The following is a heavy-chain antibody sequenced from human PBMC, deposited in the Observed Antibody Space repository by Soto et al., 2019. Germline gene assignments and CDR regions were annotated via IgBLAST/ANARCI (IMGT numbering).Heavy chain of an antibody. D-gene: IGHD3-9*01. CDR1: GFSLSTSGVG. J-gene: IGHJ5*02. Sequence: GPTLVNPTQTLTLTCTFSGFSLSTSGVGVGWIRQPPGKALEWLALIYWDDDKRYGPSLKSRLTITKDTSKNQVVLTMTNMDPVDTATYYCAHSWGYDILTGYYLNWFDPWGQGTLVTVSS. CDR2: IYWDDDK. V-gene: IGHV2-5*05. CDR3: AHSWGYDILTGYYLNWFDP.